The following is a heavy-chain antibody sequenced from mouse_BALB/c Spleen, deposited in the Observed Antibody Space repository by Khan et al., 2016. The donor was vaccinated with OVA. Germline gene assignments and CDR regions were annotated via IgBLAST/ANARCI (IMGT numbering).Heavy chain of an antibody. J-gene: IGHJ3*01. CDR2: INSDGDYT. CDR3: ARSHYGNFAY. Sequence: EVELVESGGGLVKPGGSLKLSCAASGFTFSTYAMSWIRQTPEKRLEWVATINSDGDYTYYPDSVTGRFTISRDNAKNTLYLQMSSLRSEDTAMYYCARSHYGNFAYWGHGTLVTVSA. V-gene: IGHV5-9-3*01. D-gene: IGHD2-1*01. CDR1: GFTFSTYA.